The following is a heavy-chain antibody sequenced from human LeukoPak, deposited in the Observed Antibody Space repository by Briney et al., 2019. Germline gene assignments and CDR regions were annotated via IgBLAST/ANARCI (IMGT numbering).Heavy chain of an antibody. Sequence: GGSLRLSCATSKFNFNTYGMTWVRQAPGKGLEWVSSISGSGGSTQYAASVKGRFSIPRDNSNNTLYLQMNSLRVEDTAIYYCARDRLGVVSARDYNWFDPWGQGILVTVSS. D-gene: IGHD2-21*01. V-gene: IGHV3-23*01. CDR3: ARDRLGVVSARDYNWFDP. CDR1: KFNFNTYG. J-gene: IGHJ5*02. CDR2: ISGSGGST.